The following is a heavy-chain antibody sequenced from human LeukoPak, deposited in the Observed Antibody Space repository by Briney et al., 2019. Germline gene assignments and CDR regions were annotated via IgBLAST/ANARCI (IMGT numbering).Heavy chain of an antibody. D-gene: IGHD3-3*01. CDR2: ISGNGGRT. Sequence: PGGSLRLSCAASGFTFSTYTMAWVRQAPGGGLEWVSGISGNGGRTYYADSVKGRFAISRDDSKSTLYLQMNSLRGEDTAVYYCAKDGRTDFWSGFRDYWGQGTLVTVSS. CDR3: AKDGRTDFWSGFRDY. J-gene: IGHJ4*02. CDR1: GFTFSTYT. V-gene: IGHV3-23*01.